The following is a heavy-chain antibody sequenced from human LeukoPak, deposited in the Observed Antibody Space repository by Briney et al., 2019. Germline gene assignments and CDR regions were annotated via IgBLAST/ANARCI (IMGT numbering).Heavy chain of an antibody. D-gene: IGHD3-10*01. J-gene: IGHJ4*02. CDR2: ISGSGGTI. CDR3: AKGGLLWFGESSLDY. V-gene: IGHV3-23*01. CDR1: GFTFSNYG. Sequence: GGSLRLSCAASGFTFSNYGMSWVRQAPGKGLEWVSSISGSGGTIYYADSVKGRFTISRDNSKNTLYLQMNSLRAEDTAVYYCAKGGLLWFGESSLDYWGQGTLVTVSS.